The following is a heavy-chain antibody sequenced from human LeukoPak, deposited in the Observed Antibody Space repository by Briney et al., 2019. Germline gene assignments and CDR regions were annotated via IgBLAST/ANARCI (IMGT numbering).Heavy chain of an antibody. Sequence: GASVKVSCKASGYTFTSYYMHWVRQAPGQGLEWMGIINPSGGSTSHAQKFQGRVTMTRDTSTSTVYMELSSLRSEDTAVYYCARDPLYGSGSYFFQRSSRYGMDVWGQGTTVTVSS. V-gene: IGHV1-46*01. CDR3: ARDPLYGSGSYFFQRSSRYGMDV. J-gene: IGHJ6*02. D-gene: IGHD3-10*01. CDR1: GYTFTSYY. CDR2: INPSGGST.